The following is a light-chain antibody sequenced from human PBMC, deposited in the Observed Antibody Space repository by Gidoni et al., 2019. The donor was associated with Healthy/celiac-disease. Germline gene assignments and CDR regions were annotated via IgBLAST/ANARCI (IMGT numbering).Light chain of an antibody. CDR1: QSVNSY. Sequence: ELVLTQSPATLSLSPGERATLSCRASQSVNSYLAWYQQKPGQAPRLLIYDASNRATGIPARFSGSGSGTDVTLTISSLEPEDFAVYYCQQRSNWPIFTFGPGTKVDIK. CDR3: QQRSNWPIFT. J-gene: IGKJ3*01. V-gene: IGKV3-11*01. CDR2: DAS.